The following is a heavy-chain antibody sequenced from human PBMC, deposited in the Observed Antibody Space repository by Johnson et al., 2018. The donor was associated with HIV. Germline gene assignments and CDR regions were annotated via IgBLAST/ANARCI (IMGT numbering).Heavy chain of an antibody. CDR2: IRYDGSNK. CDR1: GFTFSSYG. CDR3: APIAAHHDAFDI. D-gene: IGHD6-6*01. Sequence: QVQLVESGGGVVQSGGSLRLSCAASGFTFSSYGMHWVRQAPGKGLEWVAFIRYDGSNKYYADSVKGRFTISRDNSKNTLYLQMNSLRAEDTAVYYCAPIAAHHDAFDIWGQGTMVTVSS. J-gene: IGHJ3*02. V-gene: IGHV3-30*02.